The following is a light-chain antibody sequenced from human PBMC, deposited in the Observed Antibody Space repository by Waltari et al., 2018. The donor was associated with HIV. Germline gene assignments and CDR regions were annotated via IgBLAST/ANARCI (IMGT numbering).Light chain of an antibody. V-gene: IGKV3-15*01. CDR3: QQYHDWPPWT. Sequence: EIVLPQSPVTLSVSTGPSATLSCRARQRIATNLAGYRQRPGQGPRLLIYGASTRAPGIPARFTGSGSGTDFTLTISILQSEDSAVYYCQQYHDWPPWTFGQGTKVEIK. CDR1: QRIATN. J-gene: IGKJ1*01. CDR2: GAS.